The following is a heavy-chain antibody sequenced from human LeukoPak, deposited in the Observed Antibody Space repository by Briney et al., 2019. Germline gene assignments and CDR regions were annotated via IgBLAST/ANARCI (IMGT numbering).Heavy chain of an antibody. Sequence: PSETLSLTCAVYGGSFSGYYWSWIRQPPGKGLEWIGEINHSGSTNYNPSLKSRDTISVDTSKNQFSLKLSSVTAADTAVYYCARHSLYYYYYGMDVWGQGTTVTVSS. CDR1: GGSFSGYY. D-gene: IGHD2-15*01. CDR2: INHSGST. J-gene: IGHJ6*02. CDR3: ARHSLYYYYYGMDV. V-gene: IGHV4-34*01.